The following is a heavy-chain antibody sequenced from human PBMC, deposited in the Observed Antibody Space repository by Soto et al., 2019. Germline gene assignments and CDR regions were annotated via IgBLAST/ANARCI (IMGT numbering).Heavy chain of an antibody. CDR1: GFTFTSSA. V-gene: IGHV1-58*01. J-gene: IGHJ4*02. D-gene: IGHD3-22*01. Sequence: ASVKVSCKASGFTFTSSAVQWVRRARGQRLEWIGWIVVGSGNTNYAQKFQERVTITRDMSTSTAYMELSSLRSEDTAVYYCAANGYYDSSGYYLRDYWGQGTLVTVSS. CDR2: IVVGSGNT. CDR3: AANGYYDSSGYYLRDY.